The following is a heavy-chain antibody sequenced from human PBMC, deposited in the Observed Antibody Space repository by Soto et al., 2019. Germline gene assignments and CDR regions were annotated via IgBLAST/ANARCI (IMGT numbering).Heavy chain of an antibody. CDR3: ALALGPTTGLDY. CDR1: GASTVSHYH. D-gene: IGHD1-26*01. Sequence: QVQLQESGPGLVKPSQTLSLTCSVSGASTVSHYHWTWIRQPPGKGLEWMGYIFNSGTTFYNPSLTSRLSISMDTSGNHFFLELRSVTAADTAVYYCALALGPTTGLDYWGQGTLVTVSS. J-gene: IGHJ4*02. CDR2: IFNSGTT. V-gene: IGHV4-31*02.